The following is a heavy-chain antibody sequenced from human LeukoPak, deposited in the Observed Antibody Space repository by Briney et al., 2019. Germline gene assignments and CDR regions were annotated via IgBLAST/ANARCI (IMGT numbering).Heavy chain of an antibody. CDR2: INHSGST. J-gene: IGHJ6*03. CDR3: ARLGYCSGGSCPRYYYYYYMDV. D-gene: IGHD2-15*01. V-gene: IGHV4-39*07. CDR1: GGSISNSSYF. Sequence: PSETLSLTCTVSGGSISNSSYFWGWIRQPPGKGLEWIGEINHSGSTNYNPSLKSRVTISVDTSKNQFSLKLSSVTAADTAVYYCARLGYCSGGSCPRYYYYYYMDVWGKGTTVTVSS.